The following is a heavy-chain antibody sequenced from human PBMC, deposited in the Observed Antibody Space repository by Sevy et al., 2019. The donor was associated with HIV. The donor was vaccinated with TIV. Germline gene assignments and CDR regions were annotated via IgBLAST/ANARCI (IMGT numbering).Heavy chain of an antibody. D-gene: IGHD6-13*01. Sequence: SETLSLTCTASGGSISSYYWSWIRQPAGKGLEWIGRIYTSGSTNYNPSLKSRVTMSVDTSKNQFSLKLTSVTAADTAMYDCARDAPVFAAAGNYYYYAMDVWGQGTTVTVSS. CDR1: GGSISSYY. V-gene: IGHV4-4*07. CDR2: IYTSGST. J-gene: IGHJ6*02. CDR3: ARDAPVFAAAGNYYYYAMDV.